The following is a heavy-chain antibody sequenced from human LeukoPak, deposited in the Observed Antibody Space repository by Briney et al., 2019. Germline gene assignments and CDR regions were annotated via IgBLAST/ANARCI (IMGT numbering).Heavy chain of an antibody. J-gene: IGHJ4*02. Sequence: GGSLRLSCIASGFIFSDHYMDWVRLAPGKGLEWVANIKQDGSEKYYVDSVKGRFTISRDNGKNSLYLQMNSLRAEDTAVYYCARVPVTKGGDWGQGTLVTVSS. V-gene: IGHV3-7*04. CDR3: ARVPVTKGGD. CDR1: GFIFSDHY. D-gene: IGHD4-17*01. CDR2: IKQDGSEK.